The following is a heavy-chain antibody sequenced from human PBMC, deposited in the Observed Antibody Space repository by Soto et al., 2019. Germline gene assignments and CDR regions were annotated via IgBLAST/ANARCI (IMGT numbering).Heavy chain of an antibody. CDR1: GFSLETYG. Sequence: GGSLRLSCTASGFSLETYGMHWVRQAPGKGLEWMAVLWFDGSTTYYADTVKGRFTISRDTSKNTLYLQMNSLRVEDTAVSYCARVGDCSIGSCYSGPGDCWGQGTLVTVSS. CDR2: LWFDGSTT. D-gene: IGHD3-10*01. V-gene: IGHV3-33*01. J-gene: IGHJ4*02. CDR3: ARVGDCSIGSCYSGPGDC.